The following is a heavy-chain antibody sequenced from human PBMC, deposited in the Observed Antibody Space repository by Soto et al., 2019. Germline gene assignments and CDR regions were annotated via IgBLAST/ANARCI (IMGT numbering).Heavy chain of an antibody. CDR1: GGTFSSYA. V-gene: IGHV1-69*13. CDR3: ARWDRYCRGGRCYSNYYYYGMDV. J-gene: IGHJ6*02. CDR2: IIPIFGTA. D-gene: IGHD2-15*01. Sequence: ASVKVSCKASGGTFSSYAISWVRQAPGQGLEWMGGIIPIFGTANYAQKFQGRVTITADESTSTAYMELSSLRSEDTAVYYCARWDRYCRGGRCYSNYYYYGMDVWGQGTTVTVSS.